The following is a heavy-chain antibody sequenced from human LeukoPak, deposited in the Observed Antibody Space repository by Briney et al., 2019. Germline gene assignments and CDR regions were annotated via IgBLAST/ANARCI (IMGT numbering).Heavy chain of an antibody. D-gene: IGHD3-16*02. V-gene: IGHV3-30*18. CDR1: GFSFGDYG. CDR3: AKGYVWGSYRLCGFDS. CDR2: ILFDGSST. Sequence: GRSLRLSCAASGFSFGDYGMHWARQAPGKGLEWVAGILFDGSSTYYGDSVKGRFTISRDNSKNTLYLQMNSVRADDTAVYYCAKGYVWGSYRLCGFDSWGQGSLVTVSS. J-gene: IGHJ4*02.